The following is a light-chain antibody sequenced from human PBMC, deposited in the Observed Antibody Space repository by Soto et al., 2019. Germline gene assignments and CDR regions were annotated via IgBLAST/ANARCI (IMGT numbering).Light chain of an antibody. CDR3: SSKTSSSTPYV. Sequence: HSALTQPASVSGSPGQSVTISCTGTSSDVGAYNYVSWYQQLPGNAPRLMIYEVTNRPSGVPNRFSGSKSGNTASLTISGLQAEDEADYYCSSKTSSSTPYVFGTGTKVTVL. J-gene: IGLJ1*01. CDR1: SSDVGAYNY. V-gene: IGLV2-14*01. CDR2: EVT.